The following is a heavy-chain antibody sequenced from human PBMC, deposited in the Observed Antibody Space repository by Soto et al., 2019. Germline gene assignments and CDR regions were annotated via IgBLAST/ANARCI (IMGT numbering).Heavy chain of an antibody. CDR3: AKDIASSSSASVGGFIDY. J-gene: IGHJ4*02. Sequence: EVQLVESGGVVVQPGGSLRLSCAASGFTFDDYTMHWVRQAPGKGLEWVSLISCDGGSTYYADSVKGRFTISRDNSKNSLYLQMNSLRTEDTALYYCAKDIASSSSASVGGFIDYWGQGTLVTVSS. CDR1: GFTFDDYT. V-gene: IGHV3-43*01. D-gene: IGHD6-6*01. CDR2: ISCDGGST.